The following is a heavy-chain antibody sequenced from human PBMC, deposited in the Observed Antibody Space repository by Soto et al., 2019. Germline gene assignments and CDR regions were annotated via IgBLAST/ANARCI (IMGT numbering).Heavy chain of an antibody. Sequence: QVQLVQSGAEVKKPGSSVKVSCKASGGTFSSYVITWVRQAPGQGLECMGGIIPMSGTANYAQKFQGRVTITADKSASTAYMALSSLRSEDTAVYYCARGWNDFPHWGQGTLVTVSS. CDR3: ARGWNDFPH. CDR1: GGTFSSYV. CDR2: IIPMSGTA. J-gene: IGHJ1*01. D-gene: IGHD1-1*01. V-gene: IGHV1-69*06.